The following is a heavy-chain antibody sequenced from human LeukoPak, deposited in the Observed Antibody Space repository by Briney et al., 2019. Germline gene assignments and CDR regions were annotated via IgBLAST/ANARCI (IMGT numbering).Heavy chain of an antibody. V-gene: IGHV5-51*01. J-gene: IGHJ4*02. CDR1: GYRFTSYW. Sequence: GESLQISFKGSGYRFTSYWIGWGRPRPGKGLEWMGIIYPGESDTRYSTSFQGQVTISADKSISTAYLQWSSLKASDTAIYYCARLDCSSTSCYVRYWGQGTLVTVSS. CDR3: ARLDCSSTSCYVRY. D-gene: IGHD2-2*01. CDR2: IYPGESDT.